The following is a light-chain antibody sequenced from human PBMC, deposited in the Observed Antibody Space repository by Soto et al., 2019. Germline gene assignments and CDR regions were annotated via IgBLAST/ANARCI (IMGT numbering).Light chain of an antibody. J-gene: IGKJ5*01. Sequence: IGLTQSPGTLSLSPGARAPLSCRARQSVSSSYLAWYQQKPGQAPRLLIYDASTRATGIPDRFSGSGSGTDFTLTISRLEPEDFAVYYCQCYDNSPLLTFGQGTRLEI. CDR2: DAS. CDR1: QSVSSSY. V-gene: IGKV3-20*01. CDR3: QCYDNSPLLT.